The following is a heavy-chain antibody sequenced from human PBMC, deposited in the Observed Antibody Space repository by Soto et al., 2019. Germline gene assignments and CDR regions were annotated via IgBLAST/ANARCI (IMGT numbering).Heavy chain of an antibody. V-gene: IGHV4-59*12. CDR1: GGSISSYY. CDR3: ARGMTTVTTLDY. CDR2: IYHTGTT. J-gene: IGHJ4*02. Sequence: PSETLSLTCTVSGGSISSYYWSWIRQPPGKGLEWIGFIYHTGTTYYNPSLKSRVTISVDRSKNQFSLKLNSVTAADTAVYYCARGMTTVTTLDYWGQGTLVTVS. D-gene: IGHD4-4*01.